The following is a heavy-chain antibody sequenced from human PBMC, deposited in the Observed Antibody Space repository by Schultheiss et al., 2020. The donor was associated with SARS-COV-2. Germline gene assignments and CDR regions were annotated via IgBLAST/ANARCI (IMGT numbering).Heavy chain of an antibody. CDR1: GFTFSSYA. J-gene: IGHJ4*02. CDR2: ISGSGGST. V-gene: IGHV3-23*01. CDR3: AKDSAYYDFWSGYSFFDY. Sequence: GGSLRLSCAASGFTFSSYAMSWVRQAPGKGLEWVSAISGSGGSTYYADSVKGRFTISRDNSKNTLYLQMNSLRAEDTAVYYCAKDSAYYDFWSGYSFFDYWGQGTLVTVSS. D-gene: IGHD3-3*01.